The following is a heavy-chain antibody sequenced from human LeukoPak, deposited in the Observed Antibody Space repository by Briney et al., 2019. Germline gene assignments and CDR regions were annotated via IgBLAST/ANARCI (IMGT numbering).Heavy chain of an antibody. CDR2: INHSGST. CDR3: ARGPTQYYYDSSGYSH. D-gene: IGHD3-22*01. V-gene: IGHV4-34*01. J-gene: IGHJ4*02. Sequence: PSETLSLTCAGYGGSFSGYYWSWIRQPPRKGPEWFGEINHSGSTNYNPFLKSGVTSSVDTSKHQFSLMLTSVAAADTAVYYCARGPTQYYYDSSGYSHWGKGTLVTVSS. CDR1: GGSFSGYY.